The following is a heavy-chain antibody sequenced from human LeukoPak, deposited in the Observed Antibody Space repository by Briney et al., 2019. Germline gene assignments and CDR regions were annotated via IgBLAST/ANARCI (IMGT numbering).Heavy chain of an antibody. D-gene: IGHD2-2*01. J-gene: IGHJ5*02. V-gene: IGHV4-31*03. CDR1: GGSISSGCYY. CDR3: ARFCSSTSCYYWFDG. Sequence: SQTLSLTCTVSGGSISSGCYYWIWIPPPPGKDLEGVGYIYYGGSNYYNPSLKSRVTISVDTSKNQFSLKLSSVTAADTVLYYWARFCSSTSCYYWFDGGGQGTLVTVPS. CDR2: IYYGGSN.